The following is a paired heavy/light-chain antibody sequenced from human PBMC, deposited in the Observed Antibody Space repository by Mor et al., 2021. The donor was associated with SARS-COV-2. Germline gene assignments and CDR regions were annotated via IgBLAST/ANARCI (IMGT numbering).Heavy chain of an antibody. Sequence: EVKLVESGGGLVQPGRSLRLSCTASGFSFADYAMSWFRQAPGKGLEWVGFIRSKGYDETTAYAASVTGRFTISRDDSKSIAYLQMNSLKSEDTALYYCSRSTYYYTTGTYLDWGQGTLVTVSS. J-gene: IGHJ4*02. CDR3: SRSTYYYTTGTYLD. V-gene: IGHV3-49*03. D-gene: IGHD3-10*01. CDR2: IRSKGYDETT. CDR1: GFSFADYA.
Light chain of an antibody. CDR1: QDISNY. CDR3: QQYDNLPTLT. CDR2: DTS. Sequence: DIQMTQFPSSLSASVGDRVTITCQASQDISNYLNWYQQKPGKAPKLLIYDTSILETGVPSRFSGSGSGTDFSFTISSLQPDDVATYYCQQYDNLPTLTFGGGTKVEIK. J-gene: IGKJ4*01. V-gene: IGKV1-33*01.